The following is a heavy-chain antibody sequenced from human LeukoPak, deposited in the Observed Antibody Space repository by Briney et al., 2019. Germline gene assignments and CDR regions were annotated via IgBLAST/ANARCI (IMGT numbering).Heavy chain of an antibody. J-gene: IGHJ4*02. CDR3: ARDVVGMGGYGAYVGLPLDY. D-gene: IGHD5-12*01. V-gene: IGHV4-59*12. Sequence: PSETLSLTCTVSGGSISSYYWSWIRQPPGKGLEWIGYIYYSGSTNYNPSLKSRVTISVDTSKNQFSLKLSSVTPEDTAVYYCARDVVGMGGYGAYVGLPLDYWDQGTLVTVSS. CDR1: GGSISSYY. CDR2: IYYSGST.